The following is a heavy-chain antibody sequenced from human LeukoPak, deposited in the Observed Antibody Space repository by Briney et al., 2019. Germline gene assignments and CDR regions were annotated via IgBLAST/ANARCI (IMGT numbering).Heavy chain of an antibody. J-gene: IGHJ6*02. D-gene: IGHD1-26*01. CDR2: ISSSGSTI. CDR3: ARDRSSGYGMDV. V-gene: IGHV3-11*01. Sequence: TRSSDYWCWIRQAPGKGLEWVSYISSSGSTIYYADSVKGRFTISRDNAKNSLYLQMNSLRAEDTAVYYCARDRSSGYGMDVWGQGTTVTVSS. CDR1: TRSSDY.